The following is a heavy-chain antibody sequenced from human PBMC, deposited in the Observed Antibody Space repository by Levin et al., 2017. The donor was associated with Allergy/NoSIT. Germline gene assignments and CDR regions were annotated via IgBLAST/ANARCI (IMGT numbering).Heavy chain of an antibody. Sequence: SETLSLTCAVYGESFTGYYWNWIRQPPGKGLEWIGEINHSGSTNYNPSLKSRVTISLDTSKNQFSLKLNSVTAADTAVYYCARGYSTSWFYYFDSWGQGTLVTVSS. CDR1: GESFTGYY. D-gene: IGHD6-13*01. V-gene: IGHV4-34*01. CDR2: INHSGST. J-gene: IGHJ4*02. CDR3: ARGYSTSWFYYFDS.